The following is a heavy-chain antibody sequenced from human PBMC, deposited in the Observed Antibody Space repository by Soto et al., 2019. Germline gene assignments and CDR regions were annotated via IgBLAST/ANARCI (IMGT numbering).Heavy chain of an antibody. Sequence: EVQLVESGGGLVKPGGSLRLSCAASGFSFSSYSMNWVRQAPGKGLEWVSSISSSTSYINYADSVKGRFTISRDNAKKSLYLQMNSLRAEDTAVYYCARGYTGYCSGGTCYWFDPCGQGTLVTVSS. CDR3: ARGYTGYCSGGTCYWFDP. J-gene: IGHJ5*02. V-gene: IGHV3-21*01. CDR1: GFSFSSYS. D-gene: IGHD2-15*01. CDR2: ISSSTSYI.